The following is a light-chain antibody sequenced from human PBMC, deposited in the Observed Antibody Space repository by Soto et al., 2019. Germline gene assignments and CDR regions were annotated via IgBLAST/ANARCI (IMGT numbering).Light chain of an antibody. CDR3: SSYTSSSTLV. J-gene: IGLJ2*01. CDR1: SSDVGDYNY. Sequence: QSALTQPASVSGSPGQSITISCTGTSSDVGDYNYVSWYQQHPGKAPKLMIYDVSNRPSAVSNRFSGSKSGNTASLTISRLQAEGEADYYCSSYTSSSTLVFGGGTKLTVL. CDR2: DVS. V-gene: IGLV2-14*01.